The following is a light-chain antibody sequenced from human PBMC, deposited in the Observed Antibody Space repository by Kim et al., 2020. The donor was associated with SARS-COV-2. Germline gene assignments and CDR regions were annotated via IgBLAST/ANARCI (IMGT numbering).Light chain of an antibody. CDR2: AAS. CDR3: QQRSNWPPIT. CDR1: QSISSY. V-gene: IGKV1-39*01. J-gene: IGKJ5*01. Sequence: SVGDRVTITCRASQSISSYLNWYQQKPGKAPKLLIYAASSLQSGVPSRFSGSGSGTDFTLTISSLEPEDFAVYYCQQRSNWPPITFGQGTRLEIK.